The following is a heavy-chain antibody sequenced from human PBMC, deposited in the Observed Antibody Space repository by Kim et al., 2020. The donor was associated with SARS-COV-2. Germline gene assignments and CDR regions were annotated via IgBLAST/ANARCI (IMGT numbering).Heavy chain of an antibody. J-gene: IGHJ3*02. D-gene: IGHD3-10*01. CDR3: ARDRSILWFGESDAFDI. Sequence: QGRVPISRDNSKNTLYLQMNSLRAEDTAVYYCARDRSILWFGESDAFDIWGQGTMVTVSS. V-gene: IGHV3-30*07.